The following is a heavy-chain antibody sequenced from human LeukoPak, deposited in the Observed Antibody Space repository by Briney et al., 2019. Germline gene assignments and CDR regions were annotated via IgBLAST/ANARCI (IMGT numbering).Heavy chain of an antibody. Sequence: GGSLRLSCAASGFTFSDYWMHWVRQAPGKGLVWVSEINSDGSSTSYADSVKGRFTISRDNAKNTLYLQMNSLRAEDTAVYYCARGYSSGWYFDYWGQGTLVTVSS. CDR2: INSDGSST. CDR1: GFTFSDYW. V-gene: IGHV3-74*01. CDR3: ARGYSSGWYFDY. J-gene: IGHJ4*02. D-gene: IGHD6-19*01.